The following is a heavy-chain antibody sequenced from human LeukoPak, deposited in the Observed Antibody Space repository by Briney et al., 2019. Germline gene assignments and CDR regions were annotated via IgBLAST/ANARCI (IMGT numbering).Heavy chain of an antibody. CDR1: GFTFSSYG. J-gene: IGHJ4*02. CDR2: IRYGGSNK. CDR3: AKGLVVPALRYFDY. V-gene: IGHV3-30*02. D-gene: IGHD2-2*01. Sequence: PGGSLRLSCAASGFTFSSYGMHWVRQAPGKGLEWVAFIRYGGSNKYYADSVKGRFTISRDNSKNTLYLQMNSLRAEDTAVYYCAKGLVVPALRYFDYWGQGTLVTVSS.